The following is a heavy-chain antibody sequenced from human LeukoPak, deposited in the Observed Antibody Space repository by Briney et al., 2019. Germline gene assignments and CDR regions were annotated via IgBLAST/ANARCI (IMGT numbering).Heavy chain of an antibody. CDR3: AKQPDLYSSSWPNYYYYGMDV. V-gene: IGHV1-69*04. J-gene: IGHJ6*02. CDR2: IIPILGIA. Sequence: GASVKVSCKASGGTFSGYAISWVRQAPGQGLEWMGRIIPILGIANYAQKFQGRVTITADKSTSTAYMELSSLRSEDTAVYYCAKQPDLYSSSWPNYYYYGMDVWGQGTTVTVSS. D-gene: IGHD6-13*01. CDR1: GGTFSGYA.